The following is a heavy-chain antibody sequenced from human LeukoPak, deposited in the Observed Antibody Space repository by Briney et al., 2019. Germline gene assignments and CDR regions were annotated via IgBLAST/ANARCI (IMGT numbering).Heavy chain of an antibody. CDR2: IYYSGST. D-gene: IGHD4-17*01. Sequence: PSQTLSLTCTVSGGSISSSSYYRGWIRQPPGKGLEWIGSIYYSGSTYYNPSLKSRVTISVDTSKNQFSLKLSSVTAADTAVYYCARERLRRSDRTPGFDPWGQGTLVTVSS. CDR1: GGSISSSSYY. J-gene: IGHJ5*02. CDR3: ARERLRRSDRTPGFDP. V-gene: IGHV4-39*07.